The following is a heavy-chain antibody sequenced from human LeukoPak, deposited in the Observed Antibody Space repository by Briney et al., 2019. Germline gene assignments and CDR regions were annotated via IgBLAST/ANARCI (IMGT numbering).Heavy chain of an antibody. CDR1: GYTFTGYY. CDR3: ARVKIGYCSSTSCHPHYYYYYYMDV. D-gene: IGHD2-2*01. V-gene: IGHV1-2*02. CDR2: INTNSGGT. Sequence: ASVKVSCKASGYTFTGYYVHWVRQAPGQGLEWMGWINTNSGGTNYAQKFQGRVTMTRDTSISTAYMELSRLRSDDTAVYYCARVKIGYCSSTSCHPHYYYYYYMDVWGKGTTVTVSS. J-gene: IGHJ6*03.